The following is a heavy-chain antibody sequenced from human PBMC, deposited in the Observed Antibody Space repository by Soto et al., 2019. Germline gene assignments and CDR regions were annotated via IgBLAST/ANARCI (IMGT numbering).Heavy chain of an antibody. D-gene: IGHD3-3*01. CDR2: ITWNSRVL. CDR3: AKGRYDFWSPYYFDS. V-gene: IGHV3-9*01. J-gene: IGHJ4*02. CDR1: GLNFDDFA. Sequence: PGGSLRLSCVCTGLNFDDFAMQWVRQAPGKGLEWVSGITWNSRVLAYADSVKGRFTISRDNARNSLYLQMDSLRDEDTALYYCAKGRYDFWSPYYFDSWGQGTLVTVSS.